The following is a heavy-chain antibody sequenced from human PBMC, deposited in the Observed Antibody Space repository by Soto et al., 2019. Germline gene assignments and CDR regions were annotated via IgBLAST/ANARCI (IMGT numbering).Heavy chain of an antibody. CDR3: AREGSYSAYNFAHGIQLWSFDF. Sequence: PSETLSLTCTVSGGSINTFCWSGGGEPAGKGLEWIGRIFSSGSTSFNPSLESRVAMSVDTSKNHFSLNLSSVTAADMAVYYCAREGSYSAYNFAHGIQLWSFDFWGQGALVTAPQ. D-gene: IGHD5-12*01. CDR1: GGSINTFC. V-gene: IGHV4-4*07. CDR2: IFSSGST. J-gene: IGHJ4*02.